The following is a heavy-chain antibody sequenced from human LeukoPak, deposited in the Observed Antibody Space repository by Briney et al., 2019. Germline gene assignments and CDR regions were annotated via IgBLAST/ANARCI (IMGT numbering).Heavy chain of an antibody. D-gene: IGHD5-18*01. Sequence: SETLSLTCTVSGGSISSYYWSWIRQPPGKGLEWIGYIYYSGSINYNPSLKSRVIISVDKSKNQFSLKLTSVTAADTAVYYCARGGRGTAMVRRLFDYWGQGTLVTVSS. J-gene: IGHJ4*02. CDR2: IYYSGSI. CDR1: GGSISSYY. CDR3: ARGGRGTAMVRRLFDY. V-gene: IGHV4-59*12.